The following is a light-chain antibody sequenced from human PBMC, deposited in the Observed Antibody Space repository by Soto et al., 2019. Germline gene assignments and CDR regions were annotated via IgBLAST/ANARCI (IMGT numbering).Light chain of an antibody. CDR1: SSDVGGYNY. Sequence: QSALTQPASVSGSPGQSITISCTGTSSDVGGYNYVSWYQHHPGKAPKLMIYDVSNRPSGVSNRFSGSKSGNTASLIASGLQAEDEADYYFSSYASSGSYLFGTGTKVTVL. CDR2: DVS. CDR3: SSYASSGSYL. V-gene: IGLV2-14*03. J-gene: IGLJ1*01.